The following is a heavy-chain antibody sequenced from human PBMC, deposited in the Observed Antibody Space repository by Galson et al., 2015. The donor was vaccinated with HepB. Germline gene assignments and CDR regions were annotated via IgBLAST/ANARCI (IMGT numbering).Heavy chain of an antibody. CDR3: ARESEAVAGKAFDI. CDR1: GFTFSSYG. V-gene: IGHV3-33*01. D-gene: IGHD6-19*01. Sequence: SLRLSCAASGFTFSSYGMHWVRQAPGKGLEWVAVIWYDGSNKYYADSVKGRFTISRDNSKNTLYLQMNSLRAEDTAVYYCARESEAVAGKAFDIWGQGTMVTVSS. J-gene: IGHJ3*02. CDR2: IWYDGSNK.